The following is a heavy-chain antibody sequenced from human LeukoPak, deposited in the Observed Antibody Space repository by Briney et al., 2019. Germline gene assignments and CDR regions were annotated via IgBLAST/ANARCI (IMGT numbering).Heavy chain of an antibody. J-gene: IGHJ4*02. Sequence: ASVEVSCKASGYTFTSYGISWVRQAPGQGLEWMGWISAYNGNTNYAQKLQGRVTMTTDTSTSTAYMELGSLRSDDTAVYYCAREGTTYDSSGYYYPLRYFDYWGQGTLVTVSS. CDR2: ISAYNGNT. CDR3: AREGTTYDSSGYYYPLRYFDY. V-gene: IGHV1-18*01. D-gene: IGHD3-22*01. CDR1: GYTFTSYG.